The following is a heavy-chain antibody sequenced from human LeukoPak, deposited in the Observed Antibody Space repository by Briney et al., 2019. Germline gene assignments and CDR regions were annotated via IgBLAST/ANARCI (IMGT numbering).Heavy chain of an antibody. D-gene: IGHD3-3*01. Sequence: SETLSLTCAVYGGSFSGYYWSWIRQPPGKGLEWIGEINHSGSTNYNPSLKSRVTISVDTSKNQFSLKLRSVTAADTAVYYCARGISPYFDFWSGYYTGIDYFDYWGQGTLVTVSS. V-gene: IGHV4-34*01. CDR3: ARGISPYFDFWSGYYTGIDYFDY. J-gene: IGHJ4*02. CDR2: INHSGST. CDR1: GGSFSGYY.